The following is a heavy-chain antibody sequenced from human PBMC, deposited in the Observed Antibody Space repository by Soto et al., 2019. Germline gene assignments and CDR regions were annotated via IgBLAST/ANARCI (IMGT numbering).Heavy chain of an antibody. CDR2: IYYSGST. J-gene: IGHJ4*02. CDR3: ARRKANGWSLGGYFDY. D-gene: IGHD3-16*01. Sequence: PSETLSLTCTVSGGSISSSSYYWGWIRQPPGKGLEWIGSIYYSGSTYYNPSLKSRVTISVDTSKSQFSLKLSSVTAADTAVYYCARRKANGWSLGGYFDYWGQGTLVTVSS. V-gene: IGHV4-39*01. CDR1: GGSISSSSYY.